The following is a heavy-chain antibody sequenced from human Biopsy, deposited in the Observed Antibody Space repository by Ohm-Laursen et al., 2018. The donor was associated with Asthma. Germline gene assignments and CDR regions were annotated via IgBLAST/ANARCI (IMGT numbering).Heavy chain of an antibody. CDR1: GFTVSRDH. D-gene: IGHD6-19*01. CDR2: IYSGGTS. CDR3: ARGDSSGWSHYYFDY. J-gene: IGHJ4*02. V-gene: IGHV3-53*01. Sequence: GSLRLSCSASGFTVSRDHMFWVRQAPGKGLEWVSVIYSGGTSDTADSVRGRFTISRDFYKNTLYLQMDSLRAEDTAVYYCARGDSSGWSHYYFDYCGQGTLVTVSS.